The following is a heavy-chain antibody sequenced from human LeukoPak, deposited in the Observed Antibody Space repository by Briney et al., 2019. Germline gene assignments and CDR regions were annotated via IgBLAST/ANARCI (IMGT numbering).Heavy chain of an antibody. J-gene: IGHJ4*02. Sequence: ASVKVSCKGSGGTFSSYGISWVRQAPGQGLEWMGWISAYNGNTNYAQKLQGRVTMTTDTSTSTAYMELRSLRSDDTAVYYCARDKSGGATGSFDYWGQGTLVTVSS. D-gene: IGHD1-26*01. V-gene: IGHV1-18*01. CDR3: ARDKSGGATGSFDY. CDR2: ISAYNGNT. CDR1: GGTFSSYG.